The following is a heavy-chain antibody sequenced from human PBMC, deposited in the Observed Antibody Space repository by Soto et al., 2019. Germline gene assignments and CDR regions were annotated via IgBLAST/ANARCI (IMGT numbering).Heavy chain of an antibody. CDR2: IYYSGST. Sequence: SETLSLTCTVSGGSISSYYWSWIRQPPGRGLKWIGYIYYSGSTNYNPSLKSRVTISVDTSKNQFSLKLSSVTAADTAVYYCASLRYDFWSGYPDYWGQGTLVTVSS. D-gene: IGHD3-3*01. CDR1: GGSISSYY. J-gene: IGHJ4*02. CDR3: ASLRYDFWSGYPDY. V-gene: IGHV4-59*01.